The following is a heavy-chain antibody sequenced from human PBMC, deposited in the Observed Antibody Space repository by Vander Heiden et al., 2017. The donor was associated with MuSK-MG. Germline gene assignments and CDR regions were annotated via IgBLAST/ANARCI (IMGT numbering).Heavy chain of an antibody. CDR1: GDSISRGTYY. V-gene: IGHV4-39*02. CDR2: IYYTGNA. Sequence: QLQLQESGPGLVKPSETLSLTCTVSGDSISRGTYYWGWIRQPPGKGLEWIANIYYTGNAYYNPSLKSRVTISMDKSKNQFSLKLTSVTATDTAVYYCAREEWGVDAVAGPPYWGQGTLVTVSS. CDR3: AREEWGVDAVAGPPY. D-gene: IGHD6-19*01. J-gene: IGHJ4*02.